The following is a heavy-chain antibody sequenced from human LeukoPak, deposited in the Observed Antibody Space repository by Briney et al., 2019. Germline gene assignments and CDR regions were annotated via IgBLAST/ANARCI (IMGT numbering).Heavy chain of an antibody. V-gene: IGHV3-33*06. Sequence: GRSLRLSCAASGFTFSSYGMHWVRQAPGKGLEWVAIIWYDGSNKYYADSVKGRFTMSRDDSKSTVSLQMNSLRAEDTALYYCAKWSGDSGDYRIVYWGQGTLVTVSS. J-gene: IGHJ4*02. D-gene: IGHD4-17*01. CDR1: GFTFSSYG. CDR2: IWYDGSNK. CDR3: AKWSGDSGDYRIVY.